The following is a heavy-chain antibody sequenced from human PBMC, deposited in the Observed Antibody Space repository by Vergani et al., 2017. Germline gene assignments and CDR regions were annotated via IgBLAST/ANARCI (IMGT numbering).Heavy chain of an antibody. D-gene: IGHD1-14*01. J-gene: IGHJ5*02. CDR1: GFIARCNY. Sequence: EVQLVESGGGLVQPGGPQSFSWAPCGFIARCNYRRWVRQAAGRGLVWVLVIYSGGSTYYADAVKGRFTISRDNSKNTLYLQMNSLRAEDTAVYYCAGAPYPDAWGQGTLVTVSS. CDR2: IYSGGST. V-gene: IGHV3-66*02. CDR3: AGAPYPDA.